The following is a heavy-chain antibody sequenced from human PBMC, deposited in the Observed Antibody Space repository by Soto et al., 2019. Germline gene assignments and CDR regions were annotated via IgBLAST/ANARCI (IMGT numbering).Heavy chain of an antibody. CDR2: ISNSGRTI. V-gene: IGHV3-11*01. CDR1: GFTFSDYY. J-gene: IGHJ6*02. Sequence: QVQLVESGGGLVKPGGSLRLSCAASGFTFSDYYMSWIRQAPGKGLEWVSYISNSGRTIYLADSVKGRVTIYRDNAKNSLYLQSNSLRAEDTAVYYCARQKAWTGEWLSLYAPGMDVWGQGTTVTVSS. CDR3: ARQKAWTGEWLSLYAPGMDV. D-gene: IGHD3-22*01.